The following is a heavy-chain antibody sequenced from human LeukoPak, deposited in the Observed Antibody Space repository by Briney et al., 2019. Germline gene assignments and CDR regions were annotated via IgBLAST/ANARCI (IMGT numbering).Heavy chain of an antibody. Sequence: SETLSLTCTVSGGSISSYYWSWIRQPPGKGLEWIGYIYTSGSTNYNPSLKSRVTISVDTSKNQFSLKLSSVAAADTAVYYCARQSSRSFDSWGQGTLVTVSS. CDR3: ARQSSRSFDS. CDR1: GGSISSYY. J-gene: IGHJ4*02. V-gene: IGHV4-4*09. CDR2: IYTSGST.